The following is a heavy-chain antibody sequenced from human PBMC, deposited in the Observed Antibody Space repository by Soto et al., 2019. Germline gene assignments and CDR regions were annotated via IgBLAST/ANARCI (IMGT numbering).Heavy chain of an antibody. V-gene: IGHV3-30*18. CDR2: ISYDGRNK. CDR3: AKGVTGYYYGMDV. Sequence: QVQLVESGGGVVQPGRSLRLSCEASGFTFSNYGMDWVRQAPGKGLEWVAVISYDGRNKYYADSVKGRFTTSRDNSKNTLYLQRNSLRAEDTAVYYCAKGVTGYYYGMDVWGQGTTVTVSS. CDR1: GFTFSNYG. J-gene: IGHJ6*02. D-gene: IGHD3-10*01.